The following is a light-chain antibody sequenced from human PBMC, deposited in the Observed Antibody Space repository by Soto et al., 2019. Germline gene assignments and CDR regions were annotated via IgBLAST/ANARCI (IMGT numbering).Light chain of an antibody. CDR2: DVI. CDR1: SSDVGVYDY. CDR3: CSYAGLFSWV. V-gene: IGLV2-11*01. Sequence: QSALTQPRSVSESPGQSVTISCTGTSSDVGVYDYVSWYQQHPGKAPKLIIFDVIKRPSGVPDRFSGSKSGNTASLTISCLQAEDEADYYCCSYAGLFSWVFGGGTKLTVL. J-gene: IGLJ2*01.